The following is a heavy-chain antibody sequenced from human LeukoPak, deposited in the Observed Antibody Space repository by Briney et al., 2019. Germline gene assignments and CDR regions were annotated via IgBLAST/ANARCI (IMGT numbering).Heavy chain of an antibody. CDR1: GFTFSSYA. Sequence: GSLELSCAASGFTFSSYAMHWVRQAPGRGLEWVAVISYDGSNKYYADSVKGRFTISRDNSKNTLYLQMNSLRAEDTAVYYCARGIHYYDKLIDYWGQGTLVTVSS. V-gene: IGHV3-30*04. CDR2: ISYDGSNK. CDR3: ARGIHYYDKLIDY. D-gene: IGHD3-22*01. J-gene: IGHJ4*02.